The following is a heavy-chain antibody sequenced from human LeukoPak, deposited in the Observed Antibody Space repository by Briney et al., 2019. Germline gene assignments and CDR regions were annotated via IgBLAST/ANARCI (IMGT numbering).Heavy chain of an antibody. J-gene: IGHJ4*02. CDR2: INPNSGGT. V-gene: IGHV1-2*02. CDR1: GYTFTSYY. D-gene: IGHD6-19*01. Sequence: ASVKVSCKASGYTFTSYYMHWVRQAPGQGLEWMGWINPNSGGTNYAQKFQGRVTMTRDTSISTAYMELSRLRSDDTAVYYCARVYLAVAGMGYWGQGTLVTVSS. CDR3: ARVYLAVAGMGY.